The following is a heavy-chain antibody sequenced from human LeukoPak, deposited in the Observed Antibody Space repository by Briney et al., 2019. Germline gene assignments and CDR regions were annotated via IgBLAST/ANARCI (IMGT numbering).Heavy chain of an antibody. J-gene: IGHJ4*02. CDR3: ARGHNPESTYYDFWSGYGFDY. Sequence: SETLSLTCAVYGGSFSGYYWSWIRQPPGKGLEWIGEINHSGSTNYNPSLKSRVTISVDTSKNQFSLKLSSVAAADTDVYYCARGHNPESTYYDFWSGYGFDYWGEGTLVTVSS. D-gene: IGHD3-3*01. CDR2: INHSGST. V-gene: IGHV4-34*01. CDR1: GGSFSGYY.